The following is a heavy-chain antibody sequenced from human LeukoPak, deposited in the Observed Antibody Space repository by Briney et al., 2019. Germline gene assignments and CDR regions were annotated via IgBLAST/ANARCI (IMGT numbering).Heavy chain of an antibody. Sequence: GGSLRLSCAASGFTFSNYAMSWVRQAPGKGLEWVSGVSGSGSDPSYADSVKGRFTISRDNSKNTLYLQMSSLRAEDTAVYYCARGRYCSGGTCYSGAGGFDYWGQGTLVTVSS. CDR2: VSGSGSDP. D-gene: IGHD2-15*01. J-gene: IGHJ4*02. CDR3: ARGRYCSGGTCYSGAGGFDY. V-gene: IGHV3-23*01. CDR1: GFTFSNYA.